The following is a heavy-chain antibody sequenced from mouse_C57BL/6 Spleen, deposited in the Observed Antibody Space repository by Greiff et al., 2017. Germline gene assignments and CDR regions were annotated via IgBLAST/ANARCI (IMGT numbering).Heavy chain of an antibody. Sequence: QVQLKQSGAELVRPGASVTLSCKASGYTFTDYEMHWVKQTPVHGLEWIGAIDPETGGTAYNQKFKGKATLTADKSSSTAYMELRSLTSEDSAVYYGTRSDGSGYGFAYWGQGTLVTVSA. CDR1: GYTFTDYE. J-gene: IGHJ3*01. V-gene: IGHV1-15*01. CDR3: TRSDGSGYGFAY. D-gene: IGHD1-1*01. CDR2: IDPETGGT.